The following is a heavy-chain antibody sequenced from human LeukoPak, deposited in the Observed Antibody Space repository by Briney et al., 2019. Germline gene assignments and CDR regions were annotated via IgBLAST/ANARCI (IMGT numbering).Heavy chain of an antibody. J-gene: IGHJ3*02. CDR2: IWYDGSNK. D-gene: IGHD6-19*01. CDR3: AREFSGAFDI. CDR1: GFTFSGYG. V-gene: IGHV3-33*01. Sequence: GGSQRLSCAASGFTFSGYGMHWVRQAPGKGLEWVAVIWYDGSNKYYADSVKGRFTISRDNSKNTLYLQMNSLRAEDTAVYYCAREFSGAFDIWGQGTMVTVSS.